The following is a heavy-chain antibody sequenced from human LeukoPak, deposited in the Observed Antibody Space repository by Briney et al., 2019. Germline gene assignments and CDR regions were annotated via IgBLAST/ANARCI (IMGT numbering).Heavy chain of an antibody. CDR3: ARVRAVAGTPPDY. V-gene: IGHV4-4*02. CDR2: IYHSGST. Sequence: SETLSLTCAVSGGSISSSNWWSWVRQPPVKGLEWIGEIYHSGSTNYNPSLKSRVTISVDTSKNQFSLKMRSVTAADTAVYYCARVRAVAGTPPDYWGQGTLVTVSS. J-gene: IGHJ4*02. CDR1: GGSISSSNW. D-gene: IGHD6-19*01.